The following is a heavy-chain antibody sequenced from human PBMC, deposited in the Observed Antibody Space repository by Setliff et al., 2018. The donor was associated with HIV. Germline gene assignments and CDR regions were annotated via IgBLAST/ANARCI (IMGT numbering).Heavy chain of an antibody. CDR2: IYTSGST. Sequence: SETLSLTCTVSGGSISSYYWSWIRQPAGKGLEWIGRIYTSGSTNYNPSLKSRLTMSVDTSKTQFSLKLSSVTAADTAVYYCARVSSTYWYSIFRNYYYHMDVWGKGTTVTVS. J-gene: IGHJ6*03. V-gene: IGHV4-4*07. CDR3: ARVSSTYWYSIFRNYYYHMDV. CDR1: GGSISSYY. D-gene: IGHD2-8*02.